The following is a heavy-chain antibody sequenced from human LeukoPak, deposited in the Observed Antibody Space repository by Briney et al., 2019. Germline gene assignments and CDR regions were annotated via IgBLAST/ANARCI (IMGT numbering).Heavy chain of an antibody. CDR1: GGTFSSYT. CDR2: IIPILGIA. Sequence: SVKVSCKASGGTFSSYTISWVRQAPGQGLEWMGRIIPILGIANYAQKFQGRVTIAADKSTSTAYMELSSLRSEDTAVYYCARDAGVGYCSGGSCKLLRPGVTYYFDYWGQGTLVTVSS. D-gene: IGHD2-15*01. V-gene: IGHV1-69*04. CDR3: ARDAGVGYCSGGSCKLLRPGVTYYFDY. J-gene: IGHJ4*02.